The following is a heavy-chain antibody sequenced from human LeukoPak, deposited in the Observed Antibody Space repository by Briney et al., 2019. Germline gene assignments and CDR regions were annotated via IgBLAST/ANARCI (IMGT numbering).Heavy chain of an antibody. Sequence: AGGSLRLSCAASGFTFSSYAMSWVRQAPGKGLEWVSATSGSGGSTYYADSVKGRFTISRDNSKNTLYLQMNSLRAEDTAVYYCAKDLFPKLTGNFDYWGQGTLVTVSS. V-gene: IGHV3-23*01. D-gene: IGHD7-27*01. CDR2: TSGSGGST. J-gene: IGHJ4*02. CDR1: GFTFSSYA. CDR3: AKDLFPKLTGNFDY.